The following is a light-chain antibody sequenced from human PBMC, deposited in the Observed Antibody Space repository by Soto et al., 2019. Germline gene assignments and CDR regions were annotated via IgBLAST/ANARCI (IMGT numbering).Light chain of an antibody. Sequence: EIQTTQSPSALSASVGYRVTITFSSSQTISCYLNWYQQKPGKAPELLIYAASYLGNGVPSRFSGSGSGTYFTLAIGSLQTEDLATYYCQQSYTTPLTFGRGTKVDIK. CDR2: AAS. J-gene: IGKJ4*01. CDR1: QTISCY. CDR3: QQSYTTPLT. V-gene: IGKV1-39*01.